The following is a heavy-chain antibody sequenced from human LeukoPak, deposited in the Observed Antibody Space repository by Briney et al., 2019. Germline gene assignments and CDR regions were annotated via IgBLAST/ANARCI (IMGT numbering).Heavy chain of an antibody. CDR3: ARDDYGPLDG. Sequence: PGGSLRLSCAVSGFTVSRNYMAWVRQAPGRGLEWVSVIYSSGSTLYADSVKGRFTISRDNSKNTLYLQMNSLRAEDTAVYYCARDDYGPLDGWGQGTLVTVSS. D-gene: IGHD4-17*01. CDR2: IYSSGST. CDR1: GFTVSRNY. J-gene: IGHJ4*02. V-gene: IGHV3-53*01.